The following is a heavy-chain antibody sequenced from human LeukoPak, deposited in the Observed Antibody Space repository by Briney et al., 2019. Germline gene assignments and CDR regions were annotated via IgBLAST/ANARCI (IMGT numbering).Heavy chain of an antibody. Sequence: GGSLRLSCAASGFTLSDHYMDWVRQAPGKGLGWVGRSRNKANSYTTDYAASVKGRFTISRDDSKNSLYLQMNSLKTEDTAIYYCARAYSTTWYSPGYWGQGTLVTVSS. J-gene: IGHJ4*02. V-gene: IGHV3-72*01. CDR2: SRNKANSYTT. CDR3: ARAYSTTWYSPGY. CDR1: GFTLSDHY. D-gene: IGHD6-13*01.